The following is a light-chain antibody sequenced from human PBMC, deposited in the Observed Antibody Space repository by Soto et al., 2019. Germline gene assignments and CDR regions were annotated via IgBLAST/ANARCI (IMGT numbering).Light chain of an antibody. CDR1: QSVSNY. V-gene: IGKV3-20*01. CDR2: GAS. Sequence: EIVLTQSPGTLSLSPGERATLSFRASQSVSNYLVWYRQRPGQAPRLLIHGASIRATGIPDRFSGSGSGTDFPLTISRLETEDFAVYYCQHYSNSAFTFGPGTRVDIK. J-gene: IGKJ3*01. CDR3: QHYSNSAFT.